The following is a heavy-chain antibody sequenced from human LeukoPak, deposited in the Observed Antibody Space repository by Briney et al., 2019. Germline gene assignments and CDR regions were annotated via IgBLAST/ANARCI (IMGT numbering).Heavy chain of an antibody. CDR2: IYYNGRT. V-gene: IGHV4-39*01. J-gene: IGHJ4*02. D-gene: IGHD5-24*01. Sequence: SETLSLTCTVSGGSISSSTYYWVWIRQPPGKGLEWIGSIYYNGRTYNNSSLKSRATISVDTPKNQFSLNLSSVTAADTAVYYCARSRDGYNLFDYWGQGTLVTVSS. CDR1: GGSISSSTYY. CDR3: ARSRDGYNLFDY.